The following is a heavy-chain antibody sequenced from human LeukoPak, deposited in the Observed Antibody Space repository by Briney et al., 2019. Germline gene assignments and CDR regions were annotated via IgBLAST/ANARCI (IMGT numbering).Heavy chain of an antibody. CDR1: GFTFSSYW. CDR3: ARGGAYSYGYVGY. J-gene: IGHJ4*02. V-gene: IGHV3-74*01. CDR2: ISHGSTT. Sequence: PGGSLRLSCAASGFTFSSYWMHWVRQPPGKGLVWVSCISHGSTTSYADPVKGRFTISRDNAKNTVYLQLNSLRAEDTAVYYCARGGAYSYGYVGYWGQGTLVTVSS. D-gene: IGHD5-18*01.